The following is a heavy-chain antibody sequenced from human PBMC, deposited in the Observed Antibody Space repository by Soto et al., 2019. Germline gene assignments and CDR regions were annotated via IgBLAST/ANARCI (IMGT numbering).Heavy chain of an antibody. CDR2: ISGSGCDT. D-gene: IGHD3-16*01. CDR3: AKEGKLWQSGYWYYYGLGV. Sequence: EVQLLESGGGLVQPGGYLRLSCAASGFTFSTYGLTWVRQAPGKGLEWVSDISGSGCDTYYADSVRCRFTISRDNSKNTLYLQMNRLRAEDTDIYYCAKEGKLWQSGYWYYYGLGVWGQGTTVPVSS. J-gene: IGHJ6*02. CDR1: GFTFSTYG. V-gene: IGHV3-23*01.